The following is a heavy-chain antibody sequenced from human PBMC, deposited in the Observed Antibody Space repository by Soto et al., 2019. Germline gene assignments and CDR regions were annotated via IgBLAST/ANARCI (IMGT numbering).Heavy chain of an antibody. D-gene: IGHD5-18*01. CDR3: ATVSYVGGTDY. V-gene: IGHV4-4*07. Sequence: SETLSLTCTVSGVSISSFYWSWIRQPAGKGLEWIGRIYSSEIINYNPSLKSRVTMSLDTSKNQFSLKLSSVTAADTAVYFCATVSYVGGTDYWGQGTLVTVS. J-gene: IGHJ4*02. CDR1: GVSISSFY. CDR2: IYSSEII.